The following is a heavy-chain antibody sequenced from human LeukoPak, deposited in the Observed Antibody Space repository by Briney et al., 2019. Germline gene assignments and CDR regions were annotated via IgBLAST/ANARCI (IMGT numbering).Heavy chain of an antibody. CDR3: ARLWGGNGYSGGSLNL. V-gene: IGHV3-33*01. Sequence: PGGSLRLSCAASGYTFSRHGIHWVRQAPGKGLEWVAVVWYDGRNRDYVDSEKGRFTISKDNSNNMVFLQMDRLRAEDTAVYYCARLWGGNGYSGGSLNLWGQGTLVTVSS. J-gene: IGHJ5*02. CDR1: GYTFSRHG. D-gene: IGHD3-16*01. CDR2: VWYDGRNR.